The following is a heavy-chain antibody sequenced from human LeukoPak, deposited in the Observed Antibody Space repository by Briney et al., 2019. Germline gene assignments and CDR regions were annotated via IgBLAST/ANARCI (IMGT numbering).Heavy chain of an antibody. D-gene: IGHD3-10*01. CDR1: GYTFTSYG. CDR2: ISAYNGNT. J-gene: IGHJ3*02. CDR3: ARGQYVLLWFGDDMGAFDI. V-gene: IGHV1-18*01. Sequence: ASVKVSCKASGYTFTSYGISWVRQAPGQGLEWMGWISAYNGNTNYAQKLQGRVTMTTDTSTGTACMELRSLRSDDTAVYYCARGQYVLLWFGDDMGAFDIWGQGTMVTVSS.